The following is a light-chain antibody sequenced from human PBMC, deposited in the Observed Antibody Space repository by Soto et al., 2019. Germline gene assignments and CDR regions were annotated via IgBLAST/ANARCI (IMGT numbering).Light chain of an antibody. CDR3: HQYDDGPYT. CDR2: AAS. CDR1: QSISNN. J-gene: IGKJ2*01. Sequence: EIVMTQSPAPLSVSPGERATLSCKASQSISNNLAWYQQKPGQAPRLIIYAASTRATGIPARFTGSGSGTECTLTISRLQSEDVSVYYCHQYDDGPYTFGQGTKVDI. V-gene: IGKV3-15*01.